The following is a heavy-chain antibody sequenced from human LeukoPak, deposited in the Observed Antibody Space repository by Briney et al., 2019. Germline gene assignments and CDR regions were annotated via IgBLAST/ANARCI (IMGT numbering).Heavy chain of an antibody. CDR1: GFTFRNYA. J-gene: IGHJ4*02. D-gene: IGHD3-10*01. V-gene: IGHV3-23*01. Sequence: GGSLRLSCAASGFTFRNYAMSWVRQAPGKGLEWVSAISGSGDSTYYADSVQGRFTISRDNSRNTLYLQMNSLRAEDTAVYYCARGLSPRINMVRGVRPPFRGVFDYWGQGTLVTVSS. CDR3: ARGLSPRINMVRGVRPPFRGVFDY. CDR2: ISGSGDST.